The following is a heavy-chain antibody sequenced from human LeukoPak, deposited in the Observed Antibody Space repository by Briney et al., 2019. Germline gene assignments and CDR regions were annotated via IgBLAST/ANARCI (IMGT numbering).Heavy chain of an antibody. D-gene: IGHD2-2*01. Sequence: EASVKVSCKASGYTFTGYYMHWVRQAPGQGLEWMGWINPNSGGTNYAQKFQGRVTMTRDTSISTAYMELSRLRSDDTGVYYCARGGGVVPAATPYYYYYYMDVWGKGTTVTVSS. J-gene: IGHJ6*03. CDR1: GYTFTGYY. CDR2: INPNSGGT. V-gene: IGHV1-2*02. CDR3: ARGGGVVPAATPYYYYYYMDV.